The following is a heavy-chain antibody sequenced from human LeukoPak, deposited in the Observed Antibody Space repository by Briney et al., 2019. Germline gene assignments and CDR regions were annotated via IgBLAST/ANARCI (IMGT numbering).Heavy chain of an antibody. Sequence: PGGSLRLSCAASGFTFNDYYMSWIRQAPGKGLEWVSYISSSGSTIYYADSVKGRFTISRDNAKNSLYLQMNSLRAEDTAVYYCARDKRVPAAKGVDYWGQGTLVTVSS. CDR2: ISSSGSTI. D-gene: IGHD2-2*01. CDR1: GFTFNDYY. J-gene: IGHJ4*02. CDR3: ARDKRVPAAKGVDY. V-gene: IGHV3-11*04.